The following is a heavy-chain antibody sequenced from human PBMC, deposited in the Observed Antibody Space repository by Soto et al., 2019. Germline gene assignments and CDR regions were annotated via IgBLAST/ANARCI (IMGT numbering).Heavy chain of an antibody. D-gene: IGHD6-19*01. CDR1: GGSISSSSCY. V-gene: IGHV4-39*07. Sequence: SETLSLTCTVSGGSISSSSCYWGWIRQPPGNGLEWIGSIYYSGSTHYNPSLKRRVAISVDTTKNQFCLKLSSVTAADTAVYYCARAHSSGWYDFDYWGQGTXVSVSS. J-gene: IGHJ4*02. CDR2: IYYSGST. CDR3: ARAHSSGWYDFDY.